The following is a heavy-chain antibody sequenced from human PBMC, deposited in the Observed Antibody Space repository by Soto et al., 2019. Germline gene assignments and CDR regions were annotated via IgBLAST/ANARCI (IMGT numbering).Heavy chain of an antibody. CDR3: VRESTPTRWFDP. D-gene: IGHD2-2*01. CDR1: GYTFTSYY. CDR2: INPSGGST. Sequence: GASVKVSCKASGYTFTSYYIHWVRQAPGQGLEWMGVINPSGGSTSYAQNFQGRVTMTRDTSTSTVYMELSSLRSEDTAVYYCVRESTPTRWFDPWGQGTLVTSPQ. J-gene: IGHJ5*02. V-gene: IGHV1-46*03.